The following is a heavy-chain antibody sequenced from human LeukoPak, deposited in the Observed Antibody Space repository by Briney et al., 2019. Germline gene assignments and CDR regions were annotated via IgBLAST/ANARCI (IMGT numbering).Heavy chain of an antibody. CDR2: VRYGGINK. V-gene: IGHV3-30*02. CDR1: GFIFGNYG. CDR3: AKMRVEYSGYDASDY. Sequence: PGGSLRLSCAASGFIFGNYGMHWVRQAPGKGLEWVAFVRYGGINKYYADSVKGRFTLSRDNSKSMLYLQMNSLRTEDTAVYYCAKMRVEYSGYDASDYWGQGTLVTVSS. J-gene: IGHJ4*02. D-gene: IGHD5-12*01.